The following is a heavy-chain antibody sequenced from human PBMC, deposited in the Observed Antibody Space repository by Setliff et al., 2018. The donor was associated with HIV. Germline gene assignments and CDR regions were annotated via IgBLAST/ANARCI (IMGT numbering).Heavy chain of an antibody. D-gene: IGHD6-19*01. J-gene: IGHJ4*02. CDR3: VKSASWDLRGWLH. CDR1: GFTFSSYG. Sequence: GGSLRLSCAASGFTFSSYGMHWVRQAPGKGLEWVAVIWYDGSNKYYADSVKGRFTISRDYSKNMVYLQVSSLRAEDSAVYYCVKSASWDLRGWLHWGQGTPVTVSS. V-gene: IGHV3-33*06. CDR2: IWYDGSNK.